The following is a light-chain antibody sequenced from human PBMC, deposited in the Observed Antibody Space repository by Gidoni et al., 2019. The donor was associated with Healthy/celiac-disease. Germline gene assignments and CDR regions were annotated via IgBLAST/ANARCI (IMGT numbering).Light chain of an antibody. CDR2: GAS. J-gene: IGKJ2*01. CDR3: QQYGSSYT. Sequence: EIVLTQSPGTLSLSPGERATLSCRASQSVSSSYLAWYQQKPGQAPRLLIYGASSRATGIPDRFSGSGSGTDFTLTISRLEPEDFAVYYCQQYGSSYTFXXXTKLEIK. CDR1: QSVSSSY. V-gene: IGKV3-20*01.